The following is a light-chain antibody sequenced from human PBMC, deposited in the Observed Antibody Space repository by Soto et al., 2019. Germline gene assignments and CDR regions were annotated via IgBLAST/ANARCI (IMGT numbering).Light chain of an antibody. CDR1: SSNIGSNT. Sequence: QSVLTQPPSASGTPGQRVTMSCSGSSSNIGSNTVNWYQQLPGTAPKLLIYSNDERPSGVPDRFSGSKSGTSASLAISGLQSEDEADYYCCSYAGSYTHVFGTGTKVTVL. CDR2: SND. V-gene: IGLV1-44*01. CDR3: CSYAGSYTHV. J-gene: IGLJ1*01.